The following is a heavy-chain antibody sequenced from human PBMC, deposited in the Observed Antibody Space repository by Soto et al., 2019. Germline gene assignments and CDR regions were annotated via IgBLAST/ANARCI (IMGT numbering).Heavy chain of an antibody. V-gene: IGHV3-30-3*01. CDR1: GFTYSTYT. CDR3: ARDGVSSTEYTCNYGTYFDY. J-gene: IGHJ4*02. Sequence: QVQLVESGGGVVQPGRSLRLSCAASGFTYSTYTMHWVRQAPGKGLEWVAVISYDGNNKFYADSVKGRFTISRDSTKQTLYLQMNSLRPDDTAMYYCARDGVSSTEYTCNYGTYFDYWGKGALVTVSS. CDR2: ISYDGNNK. D-gene: IGHD1-7*01.